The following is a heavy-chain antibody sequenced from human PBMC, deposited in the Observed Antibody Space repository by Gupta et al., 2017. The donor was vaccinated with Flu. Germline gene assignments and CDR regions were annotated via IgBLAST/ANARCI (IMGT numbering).Heavy chain of an antibody. J-gene: IGHJ4*02. CDR2: IISSNSNI. Sequence: EVHLESGGGLVKPGGSLRLSCAASGFTFSSYRMTWVRQAPGKGLEWVSSIISSNSNIYYADSVKGRFTISRDNAKNSLFLQMNSLRAEDTAVYYCATGRAQDFGPIYWGQGTLVTVSS. D-gene: IGHD1-26*01. V-gene: IGHV3-21*01. CDR3: ATGRAQDFGPIY. CDR1: GFTFSSYR.